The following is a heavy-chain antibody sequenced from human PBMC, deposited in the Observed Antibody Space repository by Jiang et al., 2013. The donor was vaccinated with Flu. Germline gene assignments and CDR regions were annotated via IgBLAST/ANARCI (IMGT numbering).Heavy chain of an antibody. V-gene: IGHV6-1*01. Sequence: SVSSNSAAWNWIRQSPSRGLEWLGRTYYRSKWYNDYAVSVKSRITINPDTSKNQFSLQLNSVTPEDTAVYYCARDTVYYYGSGSYYNRQYYFDYWGQGTLVTVSS. CDR3: ARDTVYYYGSGSYYNRQYYFDY. J-gene: IGHJ4*02. CDR2: TYYRSKWYN. D-gene: IGHD3-10*01. CDR1: SVSSNSAA.